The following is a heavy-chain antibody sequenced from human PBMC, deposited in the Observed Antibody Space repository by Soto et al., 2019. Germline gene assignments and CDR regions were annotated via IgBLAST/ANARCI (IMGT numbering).Heavy chain of an antibody. D-gene: IGHD2-15*01. V-gene: IGHV3-11*01. CDR1: AFKFSDYY. J-gene: IGHJ4*02. CDR3: ARAPDCGEGSCYRHFDL. CDR2: ISGSGDVI. Sequence: GASVKVSCAASAFKFSDYYMSWVRQAPGKGLEWVSYISGSGDVIYYADSVKGRFTISRDNDKKSVHLQMDTLRAEDTALYYCARAPDCGEGSCYRHFDLWGQGTRVTVSS.